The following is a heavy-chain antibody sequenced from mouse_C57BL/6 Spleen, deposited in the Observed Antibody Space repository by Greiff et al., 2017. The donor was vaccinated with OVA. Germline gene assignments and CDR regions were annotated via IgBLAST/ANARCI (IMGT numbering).Heavy chain of an antibody. CDR2: IYPGSGST. D-gene: IGHD2-4*01. V-gene: IGHV1-55*01. Sequence: QVQLQQPGAELVKPGASVKMSCKASGYTFTSYWITWVKQRPGQGLEWIGDIYPGSGSTNYHEKFQSKATLTVDTSSSTAYMQLSSLTSEDSAVYYCARSEDYDGYFDVWGTGTTVTVSS. CDR1: GYTFTSYW. J-gene: IGHJ1*03. CDR3: ARSEDYDGYFDV.